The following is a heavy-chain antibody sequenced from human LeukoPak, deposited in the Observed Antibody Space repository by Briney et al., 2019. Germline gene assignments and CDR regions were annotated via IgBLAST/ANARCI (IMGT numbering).Heavy chain of an antibody. CDR2: FYYSGST. CDR3: ARLALERRYYYYYYMDV. D-gene: IGHD1-1*01. Sequence: SSETLSLTCSVSGDSISNSRYYWAWIRQPPGKGLEWIGNFYYSGSTNYNPSLKSLITMSVDTSKNQFSLKLSSVTAADTAVYYCARLALERRYYYYYYMDVWGKGTTVTISS. J-gene: IGHJ6*03. CDR1: GDSISNSRYY. V-gene: IGHV4-39*07.